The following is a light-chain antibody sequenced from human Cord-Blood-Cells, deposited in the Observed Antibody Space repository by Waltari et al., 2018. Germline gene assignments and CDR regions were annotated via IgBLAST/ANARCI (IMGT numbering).Light chain of an antibody. CDR2: EVS. CDR1: SSDVGGYNY. Sequence: QSALTQPPSASGSPGQSVTISCTGTSSDVGGYNYVSWYQQHPGKAPRLMIYEVSKRPSVFPDRFSGSRSGNTASLTVSGLQAEDEADYYCSSYAGSNNLGVVFGGGTKLTVL. V-gene: IGLV2-8*01. CDR3: SSYAGSNNLGVV. J-gene: IGLJ2*01.